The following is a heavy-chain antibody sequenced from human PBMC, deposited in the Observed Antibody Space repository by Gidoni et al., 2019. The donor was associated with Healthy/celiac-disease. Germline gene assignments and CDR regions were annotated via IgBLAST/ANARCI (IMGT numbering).Heavy chain of an antibody. J-gene: IGHJ6*02. CDR2: ISGSGGST. Sequence: EVQLVESGGGLVQPGGSLRLSCAASGFTFSSYAMSWVRQAPGKGLEWVSAISGSGGSTYYADSVKGRFTISRDNSKNTLYLQMNSLRAEDTAVYYCANSRGSYDSSGYACYYYGMDVWGQGTTVTVSS. V-gene: IGHV3-23*04. CDR1: GFTFSSYA. D-gene: IGHD3-22*01. CDR3: ANSRGSYDSSGYACYYYGMDV.